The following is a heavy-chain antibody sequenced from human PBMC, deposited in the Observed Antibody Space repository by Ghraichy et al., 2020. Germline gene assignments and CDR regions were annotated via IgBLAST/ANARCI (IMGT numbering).Heavy chain of an antibody. CDR3: ARDHFVLGDSQSVIYYYHYYMDV. V-gene: IGHV3-7*01. CDR1: GYTFSNYW. J-gene: IGHJ6*03. CDR2: IKEDASEK. Sequence: GGSLRLSCAASGYTFSNYWMSWVRQAPGQGLEWVANIKEDASEKYYVDSVKGRFTISRDNAKNSLYLQMNSLRAEDTAVYYCARDHFVLGDSQSVIYYYHYYMDVWGTGTTVTVSS. D-gene: IGHD2-21*01.